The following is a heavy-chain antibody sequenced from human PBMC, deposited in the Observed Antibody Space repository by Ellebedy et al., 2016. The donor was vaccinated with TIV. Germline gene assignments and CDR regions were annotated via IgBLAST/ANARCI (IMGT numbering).Heavy chain of an antibody. V-gene: IGHV3-7*01. CDR3: ARDVDSSGYYTVLY. CDR2: IKQDGSVQ. D-gene: IGHD3-22*01. J-gene: IGHJ4*02. Sequence: PGGSLRLSCVASGFTFSNYNMNGVRQAPGKGLEWVASIKQDGSVQYYVDAVRGRFTISSDNAKHTLYLQMNSLRAEDTAVYYCARDVDSSGYYTVLYWGQGTLVTGSS. CDR1: GFTFSNYN.